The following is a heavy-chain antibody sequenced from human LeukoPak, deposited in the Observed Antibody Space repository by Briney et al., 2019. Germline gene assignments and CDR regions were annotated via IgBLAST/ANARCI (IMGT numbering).Heavy chain of an antibody. CDR1: GGSISSYY. J-gene: IGHJ4*02. V-gene: IGHV4-59*08. CDR2: IYYSGST. CDR3: ARQAAANSIDY. Sequence: SETLSLTCTVSGGSISSYYWSWIRQPPGKGLEWIGYIYYSGSTTYNPSLKSRVTISVDTSKNQFSLKLTSATAADTAVYYCARQAAANSIDYWGQGTVVTVSS. D-gene: IGHD2-2*01.